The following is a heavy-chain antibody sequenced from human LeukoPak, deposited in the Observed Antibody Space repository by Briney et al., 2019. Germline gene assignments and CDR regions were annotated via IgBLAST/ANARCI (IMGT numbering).Heavy chain of an antibody. CDR3: AKEDAGLLDLVEGMDV. CDR1: GFAFSNYA. D-gene: IGHD3-3*01. J-gene: IGHJ6*02. CDR2: ISGRGGST. V-gene: IGHV3-23*01. Sequence: PGASLRLSCAASGFAFSNYAMSWVRQAPGKGLEWVSTISGRGGSTYYADSVKGRFTISRDDSKNTLYLQMNGLRAEDTAVYYCAKEDAGLLDLVEGMDVWGQGTTVTVSS.